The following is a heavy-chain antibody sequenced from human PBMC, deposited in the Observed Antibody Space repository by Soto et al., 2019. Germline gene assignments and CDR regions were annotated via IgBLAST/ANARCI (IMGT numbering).Heavy chain of an antibody. D-gene: IGHD6-19*01. CDR1: GFTFSSYA. Sequence: GESLKISCAASGFTFSSYAMSWVRQAPGKGLEWVSAISGSGGSTYYADSVKGRFTISRDNSKNTLYLQMNSLRAEDTAVYYCAKSVTRVAVVGDWGQGTLVTVSS. J-gene: IGHJ4*02. V-gene: IGHV3-23*01. CDR3: AKSVTRVAVVGD. CDR2: ISGSGGST.